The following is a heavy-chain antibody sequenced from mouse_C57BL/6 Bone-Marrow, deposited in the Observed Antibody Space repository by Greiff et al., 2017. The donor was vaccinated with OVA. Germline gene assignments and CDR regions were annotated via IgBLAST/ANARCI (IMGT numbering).Heavy chain of an antibody. CDR1: GFNIKDYY. D-gene: IGHD1-1*01. Sequence: VQLQQSGAELVRPGASVKLSCTASGFNIKDYYMHWVKQRPEQGLEWIGRIDPEDGDTEYAPKFQGKATMTADTSSNPAYLQLSSLTSEDTAVYYCTTRVITTVVATDYWGQGTTLAVSS. CDR2: IDPEDGDT. V-gene: IGHV14-1*01. J-gene: IGHJ2*01. CDR3: TTRVITTVVATDY.